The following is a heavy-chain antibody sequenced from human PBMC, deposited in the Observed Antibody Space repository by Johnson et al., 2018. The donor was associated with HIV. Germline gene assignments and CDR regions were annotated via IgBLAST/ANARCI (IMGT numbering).Heavy chain of an antibody. D-gene: IGHD5-18*01. V-gene: IGHV3-30*02. J-gene: IGHJ3*01. Sequence: QVQLVESGGGVVQPGGSLRLSCAASGFTFSSYGMHWVRQAPGKGLEWVAFIRYDGSNPYSGDSMKGRLTIPRDNSKNTLFLQMNSLRAEDTAVYYCARDGRDLVTRGSFDVWGQGTVVTVSS. CDR2: IRYDGSNP. CDR1: GFTFSSYG. CDR3: ARDGRDLVTRGSFDV.